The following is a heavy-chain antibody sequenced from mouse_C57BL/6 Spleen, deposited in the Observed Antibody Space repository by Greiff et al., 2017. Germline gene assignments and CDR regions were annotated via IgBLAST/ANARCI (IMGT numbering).Heavy chain of an antibody. Sequence: VQLQQPGAELVMPGASVKLSCKASGYTFTSYWMHWVKQRPGQGLEWIGEIDPSDSYTNYNQKFKGKSTLTVDKSSSTAYMQLSSLTSDDSAVYYCARGELITTVVAKENAMDYWGQGTSVTVSS. V-gene: IGHV1-69*01. D-gene: IGHD1-1*01. CDR2: IDPSDSYT. CDR1: GYTFTSYW. CDR3: ARGELITTVVAKENAMDY. J-gene: IGHJ4*01.